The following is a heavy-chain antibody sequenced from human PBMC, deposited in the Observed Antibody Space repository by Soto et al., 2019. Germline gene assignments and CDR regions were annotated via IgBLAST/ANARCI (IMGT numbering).Heavy chain of an antibody. V-gene: IGHV1-18*01. CDR3: ATTIGYSYYCYGMDV. CDR1: GYTLTSYG. CDR2: ISDYNGDT. D-gene: IGHD5-12*01. J-gene: IGHJ6*02. Sequence: QVQLVQSGAEVTKPGASVKVSCKASGYTLTSYGISWVRQAPGQGLEWMGWISDYNGDTNYAQSLQGRVTMTTDTSTTTAYMELRSLRSDDTAVYYCATTIGYSYYCYGMDVWGQGTTVTVSS.